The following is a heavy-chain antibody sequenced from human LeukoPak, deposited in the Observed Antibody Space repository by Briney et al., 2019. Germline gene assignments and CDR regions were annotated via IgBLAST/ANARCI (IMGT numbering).Heavy chain of an antibody. D-gene: IGHD1-26*01. V-gene: IGHV3-33*06. CDR1: GFTFSSYG. CDR2: IWYDGSNK. Sequence: GRSLRLSCAASGFTFSSYGMHWVRQAPGKGLEWVAVIWYDGSNKYYADSVKGRFTISRDNSKNTLYLQMNGLRAEDTAVYYCAKGRYSGSYKGDFDYWGQGTLVTVSS. CDR3: AKGRYSGSYKGDFDY. J-gene: IGHJ4*02.